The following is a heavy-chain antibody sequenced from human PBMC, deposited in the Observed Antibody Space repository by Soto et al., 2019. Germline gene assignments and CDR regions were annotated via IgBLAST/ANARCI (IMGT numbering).Heavy chain of an antibody. V-gene: IGHV3-66*01. CDR1: GFTVSSDY. CDR3: AREDGYYGMDV. J-gene: IGHJ6*02. CDR2: IYSGGST. Sequence: EVQLVESGGGLVQPGGSLRLSCAASGFTVSSDYMSWVRQAPGKGLEWVSVIYSGGSTYYADSGKGRFTISRDNSKNTLCLQMNSMIAEDTAVYYCAREDGYYGMDVWGQGTTVTVSS.